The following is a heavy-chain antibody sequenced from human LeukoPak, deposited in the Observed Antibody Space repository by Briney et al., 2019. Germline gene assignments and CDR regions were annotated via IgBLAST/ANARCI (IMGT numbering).Heavy chain of an antibody. J-gene: IGHJ6*03. CDR3: ARLSEPHYYYYYYMDV. CDR1: GFTFSSYS. Sequence: GGSLRLSCAASGFTFSSYSMNWVRQAPGKGLEGVSYISSSSSTIYYADSVKGRFTISRDNAKNSLYLQMNRLRDEDTAVYYRARLSEPHYYYYYYMDVWGKGTTVTVSS. CDR2: ISSSSSTI. V-gene: IGHV3-48*02.